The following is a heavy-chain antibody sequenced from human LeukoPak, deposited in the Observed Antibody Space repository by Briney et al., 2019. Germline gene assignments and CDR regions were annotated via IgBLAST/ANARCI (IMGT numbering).Heavy chain of an antibody. V-gene: IGHV3-30*18. CDR2: ISYDGSNK. CDR1: GFTFSSYG. J-gene: IGHJ4*02. Sequence: GGSLRLSCAASGFTFSSYGMHWVRQAPGKGLEWVAVISYDGSNKYYADSVKGRFTISRDNSKNTLYLQMNSLRAEDTAVYYCAKDLPFDYWGQGTLVTVSS. CDR3: AKDLPFDY.